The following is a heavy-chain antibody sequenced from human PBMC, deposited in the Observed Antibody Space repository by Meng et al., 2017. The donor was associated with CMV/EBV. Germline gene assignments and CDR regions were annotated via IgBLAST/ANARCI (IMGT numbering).Heavy chain of an antibody. CDR1: GFTFMTYN. D-gene: IGHD2-21*02. J-gene: IGHJ4*02. V-gene: IGHV3-21*01. CDR2: FTSISVYV. CDR3: ARVGPRVTFVGFSFDC. Sequence: GGPLRPSVPALGFTFMTYNTNWFRQAPGKGLDWVPSFTSISVYVRYAGSVKGRFTISRDNAKNALYLQMNDVRAKDTAVYYCARVGPRVTFVGFSFDCWGLGTLVTVSS.